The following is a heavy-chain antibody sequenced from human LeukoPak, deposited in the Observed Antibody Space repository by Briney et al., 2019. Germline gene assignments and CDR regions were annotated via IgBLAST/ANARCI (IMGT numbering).Heavy chain of an antibody. CDR3: ARERLGYCSGGSCCGLGYYYYMDV. J-gene: IGHJ6*03. Sequence: GGSLRLSCAASGFTFSDYYMSWIRQAPGKGLEWVSYISSSGSTIYYADSVKGRFTISRDNAKNSLYLQMNSLRAEDTAVYYCARERLGYCSGGSCCGLGYYYYMDVWGKGTTVTVSS. V-gene: IGHV3-11*04. CDR2: ISSSGSTI. CDR1: GFTFSDYY. D-gene: IGHD2-15*01.